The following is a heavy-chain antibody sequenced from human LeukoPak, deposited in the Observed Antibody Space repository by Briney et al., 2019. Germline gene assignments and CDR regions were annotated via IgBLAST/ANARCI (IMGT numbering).Heavy chain of an antibody. D-gene: IGHD4-17*01. CDR2: TNHSGST. Sequence: SETLSLTXAVYGGSFSGYYWSWIRQPPGKGLEWIGETNHSGSTNYNPSLKSRVTISVDTSKNQFSLKLSSVTAADTAVYYCARPHPPTVTTPYWYFDLWGRGTLVTVSS. J-gene: IGHJ2*01. V-gene: IGHV4-34*01. CDR1: GGSFSGYY. CDR3: ARPHPPTVTTPYWYFDL.